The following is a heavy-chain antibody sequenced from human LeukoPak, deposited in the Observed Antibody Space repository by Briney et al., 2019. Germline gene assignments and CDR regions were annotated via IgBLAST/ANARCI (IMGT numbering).Heavy chain of an antibody. CDR2: ISYDGSNK. V-gene: IGHV3-30*03. Sequence: GRSLRLSCAASGFIFSSYGMHWVRQAPGKGLEWVAVISYDGSNKYYADSVKGRFTISRDNSKNTLYLQMNSLRAEDTAVYYCARGVVPAAFDYWGQGTLVTVSS. J-gene: IGHJ4*02. CDR1: GFIFSSYG. D-gene: IGHD2-2*01. CDR3: ARGVVPAAFDY.